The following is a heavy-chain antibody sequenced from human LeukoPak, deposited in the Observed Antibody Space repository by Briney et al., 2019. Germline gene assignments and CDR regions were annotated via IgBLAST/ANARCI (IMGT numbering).Heavy chain of an antibody. CDR3: ARETNGYYDH. CDR1: GGSISSGSYY. J-gene: IGHJ4*02. V-gene: IGHV4-61*02. D-gene: IGHD3-22*01. CDR2: IYPSGST. Sequence: SQTLSLTCTVAGGSISSGSYYWSWIRQPAGNGLEWIGRIYPSGSTNYNPSLKSRVTISVDTSKNQFSLKLSSVTAADTAVYFCARETNGYYDHWGQGTLVTVSS.